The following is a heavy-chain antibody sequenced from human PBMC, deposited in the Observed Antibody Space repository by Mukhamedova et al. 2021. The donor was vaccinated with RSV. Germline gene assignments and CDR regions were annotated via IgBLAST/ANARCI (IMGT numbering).Heavy chain of an antibody. J-gene: IGHJ3*02. V-gene: IGHV3-23*01. Sequence: GLEWVSAISGSGGSTYYADSVKGRFTISRDNSKNTLYLQMNSLRAEDTAVYYCAKDSSSGAFDIWGQGTMVTVYS. D-gene: IGHD6-6*01. CDR2: ISGSGGST. CDR3: AKDSSSGAFDI.